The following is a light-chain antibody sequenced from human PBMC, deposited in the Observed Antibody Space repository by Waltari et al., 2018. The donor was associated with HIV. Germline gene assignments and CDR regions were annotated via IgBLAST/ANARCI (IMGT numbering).Light chain of an antibody. CDR3: CSYAGSYNYV. CDR2: DVS. Sequence: QSALTQPRSVSGSPGQSVTISCTGTSSDVGGYKYVFWYQQHPGKAPKLMIYDVSKRPSGVPDRFSSSKSGNTASLTISGLQAEDEADYYCCSYAGSYNYVFGTGTKVTVL. V-gene: IGLV2-11*01. J-gene: IGLJ1*01. CDR1: SSDVGGYKY.